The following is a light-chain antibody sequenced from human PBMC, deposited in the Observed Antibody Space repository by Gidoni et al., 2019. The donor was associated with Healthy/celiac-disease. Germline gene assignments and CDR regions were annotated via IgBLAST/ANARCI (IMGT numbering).Light chain of an antibody. Sequence: DIQMTQSPSSLSASVGDRVTITCQASQDISNYLNWFQQKPGKAPKLLIYDAPNLETGVPSRFSGSGSGTDFSFTISSLQPEDIATYYCQQYDDLPRSFGQGTKLEFK. CDR1: QDISNY. CDR2: DAP. J-gene: IGKJ2*04. V-gene: IGKV1-33*01. CDR3: QQYDDLPRS.